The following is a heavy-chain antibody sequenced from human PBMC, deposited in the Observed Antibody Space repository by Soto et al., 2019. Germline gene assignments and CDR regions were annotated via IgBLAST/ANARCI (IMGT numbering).Heavy chain of an antibody. J-gene: IGHJ4*02. CDR3: ARSMTTVNTADY. CDR2: ISSSSSYI. V-gene: IGHV3-21*01. CDR1: GFTFSSYS. D-gene: IGHD4-17*01. Sequence: LRLSCAASGFTFSSYSMNWVRQAPGKGLEWVSSISSSSSYIYYADSVKGRFTISRDNAKNSLYLQMNSLRAEDTAVYYCARSMTTVNTADYWGQGTLVTVSS.